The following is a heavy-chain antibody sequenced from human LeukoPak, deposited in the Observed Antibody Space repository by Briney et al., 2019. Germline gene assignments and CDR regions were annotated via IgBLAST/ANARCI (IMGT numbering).Heavy chain of an antibody. CDR3: ARLMYYDYVWGSYRYTRPYYFDY. CDR2: INHSGST. D-gene: IGHD3-16*02. CDR1: GGSFSGYY. Sequence: SETLSLTCAVYGGSFSGYYWSWIRQPPGKGLEWIGEINHSGSTNYNPSLKSRVTISVDTSKNQFSLKLSSVTAADTAVYYCARLMYYDYVWGSYRYTRPYYFDYWGQGTLVTVSS. J-gene: IGHJ4*02. V-gene: IGHV4-34*01.